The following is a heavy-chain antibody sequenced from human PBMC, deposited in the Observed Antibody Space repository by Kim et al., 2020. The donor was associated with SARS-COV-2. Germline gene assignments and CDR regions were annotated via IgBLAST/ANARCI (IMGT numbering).Heavy chain of an antibody. V-gene: IGHV3-23*01. CDR1: GFTFSSYA. J-gene: IGHJ4*02. Sequence: GGSLRLSCAASGFTFSSYAMSWVRQAPGKGLEWVSAISGSGGSTYYADSVKGRFTISRDNSKNTLYLQMNSLRAEDTAVYYCTYSGLADGYKLLAFDYWGQGTLVTVSS. D-gene: IGHD3-10*01. CDR2: ISGSGGST. CDR3: TYSGLADGYKLLAFDY.